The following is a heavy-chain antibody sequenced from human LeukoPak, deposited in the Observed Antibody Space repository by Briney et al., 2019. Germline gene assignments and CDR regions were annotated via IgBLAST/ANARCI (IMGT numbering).Heavy chain of an antibody. J-gene: IGHJ4*02. CDR1: GGSISSGGYS. Sequence: PSETLSLTCAVSGGSISSGGYSWSWIRQPPGKGLEWIGYIYYSGSTYYNPSLKSRVTISVDTSKNQFSLKLSSVTAADTAVYYCASRAPTSPKENDYWGQGTLVTVSS. CDR2: IYYSGST. CDR3: ASRAPTSPKENDY. V-gene: IGHV4-30-2*05.